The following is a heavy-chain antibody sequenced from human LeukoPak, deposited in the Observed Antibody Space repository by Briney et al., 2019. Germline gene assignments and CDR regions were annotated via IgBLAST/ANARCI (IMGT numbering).Heavy chain of an antibody. V-gene: IGHV3-30-3*01. Sequence: GGSLRLSFTASGFTFSTYVIHWVPQAPGKGLEWVAVMSYDGSNENYLDSVKGRFTISRDNSKNTLYLQMNNLRAEDTAVYYCARAYYYGSESPRPFDYWGQGTLVTVSS. CDR3: ARAYYYGSESPRPFDY. CDR1: GFTFSTYV. CDR2: MSYDGSNE. D-gene: IGHD3-10*01. J-gene: IGHJ4*02.